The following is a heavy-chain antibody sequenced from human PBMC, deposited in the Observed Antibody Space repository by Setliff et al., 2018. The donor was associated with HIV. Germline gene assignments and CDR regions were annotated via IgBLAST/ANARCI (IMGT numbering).Heavy chain of an antibody. Sequence: ASVKVSCKASGYTFTDYYMHWVRQAPGQGLEWMGRINPNSGGTNYAQKFQGRVTMTRDTPITTAYMELSRLRSDDTAVYYCATKVHCTNGVCLDAFDLWGQGTRVTV. V-gene: IGHV1-2*06. D-gene: IGHD2-8*01. CDR3: ATKVHCTNGVCLDAFDL. CDR2: INPNSGGT. CDR1: GYTFTDYY. J-gene: IGHJ3*01.